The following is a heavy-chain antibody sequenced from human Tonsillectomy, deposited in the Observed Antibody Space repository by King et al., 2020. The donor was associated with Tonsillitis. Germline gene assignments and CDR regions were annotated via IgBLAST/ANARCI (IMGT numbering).Heavy chain of an antibody. J-gene: IGHJ4*02. Sequence: VQLVESGAEVKKPGASVKVSCKASGYIFTGYYMHWVRQAPGQGLEWVGWINPNSGGTDYAQKFQGRVTMTGDTSISTAYMELSRLRYDDTAVYYCVSESGEPWLQLKWGQGTLVTVSS. CDR2: INPNSGGT. D-gene: IGHD5-24*01. CDR1: GYIFTGYY. V-gene: IGHV1-2*02. CDR3: VSESGEPWLQLK.